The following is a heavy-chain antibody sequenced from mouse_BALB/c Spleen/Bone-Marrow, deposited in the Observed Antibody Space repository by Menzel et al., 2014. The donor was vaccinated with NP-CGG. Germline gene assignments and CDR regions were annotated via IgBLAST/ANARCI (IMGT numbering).Heavy chain of an antibody. CDR3: ARSGDYGSSYYAMDY. CDR2: IDPANGNT. V-gene: IGHV14-3*02. CDR1: GFNTKDTY. J-gene: IGHJ4*01. D-gene: IGHD1-1*01. Sequence: EVQLQESGAELVKPGASVKLSCTASGFNTKDTYMHWVKQRPEQGLEWIGRIDPANGNTKYDPKFQGKATITADTSSNTAYLQLSSLTSEDTAVYYCARSGDYGSSYYAMDYWGQGTSVTVSS.